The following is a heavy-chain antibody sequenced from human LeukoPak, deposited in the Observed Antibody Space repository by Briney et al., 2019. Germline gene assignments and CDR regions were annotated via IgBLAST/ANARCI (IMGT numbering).Heavy chain of an antibody. CDR2: IYYSGST. D-gene: IGHD3-10*01. V-gene: IGHV4-59*01. J-gene: IGHJ5*02. CDR3: ARGGIGSGSYNWFDP. Sequence: PSETLSLTCTVSRGSISSYYWSWIRQPPGKGLGWIGYIYYSGSTNYNPSLRSRVTISVDTSKNQFSVKLSSVTAADTAVYYCARGGIGSGSYNWFDPWAREPWSPSPQ. CDR1: RGSISSYY.